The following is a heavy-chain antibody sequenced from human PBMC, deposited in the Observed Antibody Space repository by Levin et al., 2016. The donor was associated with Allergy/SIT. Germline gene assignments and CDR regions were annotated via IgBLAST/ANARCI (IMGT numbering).Heavy chain of an antibody. J-gene: IGHJ4*02. CDR3: TVIHLWFRDSGVG. D-gene: IGHD3-10*01. V-gene: IGHV3-15*01. CDR2: IKSKTDGGTT. Sequence: WIRQPPGKGLEWVGRIKSKTDGGTTDYAAPVKGRFTISRDDSKNTLYLQMNSLKTEDTAVYYCTVIHLWFRDSGVGWGQGTLVTVSS.